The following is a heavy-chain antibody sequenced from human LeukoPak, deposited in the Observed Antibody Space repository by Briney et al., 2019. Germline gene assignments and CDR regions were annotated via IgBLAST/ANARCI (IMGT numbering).Heavy chain of an antibody. V-gene: IGHV1-2*02. Sequence: ASVKVSCKASGYSFTGHYMHWVRQAPGQGLEWMGWINPKSGGTNYAQKFQGRVTMTGDTFISTAYMDMSSLRSDDTAVYYCARKVPNDSSGYYYRGQFDPWGQGTLVTVSS. CDR2: INPKSGGT. CDR1: GYSFTGHY. D-gene: IGHD3-22*01. CDR3: ARKVPNDSSGYYYRGQFDP. J-gene: IGHJ5*02.